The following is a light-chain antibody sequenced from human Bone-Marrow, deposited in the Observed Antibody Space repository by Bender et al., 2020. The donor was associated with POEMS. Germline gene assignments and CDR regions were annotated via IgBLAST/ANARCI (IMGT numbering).Light chain of an antibody. J-gene: IGLJ3*02. Sequence: QSVLTQPPSVSAAPGQQVIIPCSGTASSVGNYYVYWYQQLPATAPKLLIYRNNQPPSGVPDRFSGSKSGTSASLAISGLRSEDEADYYCASWDDSLNAWVFGGGTKLTVL. CDR3: ASWDDSLNAWV. CDR2: RNN. CDR1: ASSVGNYY. V-gene: IGLV1-47*01.